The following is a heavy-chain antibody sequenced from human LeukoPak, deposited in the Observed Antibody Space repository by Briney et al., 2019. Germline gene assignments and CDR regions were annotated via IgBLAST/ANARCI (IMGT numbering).Heavy chain of an antibody. J-gene: IGHJ4*02. CDR3: ARHKENYGDSCLDDD. D-gene: IGHD4-17*01. CDR2: ISWNSGSI. Sequence: GGSLRLSCAGSGFIFNNYAMHWVRQPPGKGLEWVSGISWNSGSIDYADSVKGRFTISRDNAKNSLYLQMNSLRADDTAVYYCARHKENYGDSCLDDDWGQGTLVTVSS. CDR1: GFIFNNYA. V-gene: IGHV3-9*01.